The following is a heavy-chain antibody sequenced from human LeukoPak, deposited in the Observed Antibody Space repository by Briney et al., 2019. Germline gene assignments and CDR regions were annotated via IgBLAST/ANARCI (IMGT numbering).Heavy chain of an antibody. J-gene: IGHJ6*03. D-gene: IGHD6-13*01. CDR2: ISAYNGNT. CDR3: ARRFPQQLVPHYYYYYYMDV. Sequence: ASVKVSCKVFGDTFKNYHISWVRQAPGEGLEWMGWISAYNGNTNYAQKLQGRVTMTTDTSTSTAYMELRSLRSDDTAVYYCARRFPQQLVPHYYYYYYMDVWGKGTTVTVSS. V-gene: IGHV1-18*01. CDR1: GDTFKNYH.